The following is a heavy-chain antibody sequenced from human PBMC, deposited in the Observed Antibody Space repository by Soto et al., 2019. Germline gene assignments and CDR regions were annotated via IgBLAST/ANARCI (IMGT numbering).Heavy chain of an antibody. CDR2: VSYDGNHK. J-gene: IGHJ3*02. CDR3: ALEGYCSSTSCQGDAFDI. CDR1: GFTFRSFG. Sequence: GGSLRLSCGSSGFTFRSFGMYWVRQAPGKGLEWVAVVSYDGNHKYYADSVKGRFTVSRDNAKNMLYLQMNSLRGEDTAVYYCALEGYCSSTSCQGDAFDIWGQGTMVTVS. D-gene: IGHD2-2*01. V-gene: IGHV3-30*03.